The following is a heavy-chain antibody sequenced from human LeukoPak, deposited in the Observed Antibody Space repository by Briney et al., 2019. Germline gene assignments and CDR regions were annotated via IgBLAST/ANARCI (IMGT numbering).Heavy chain of an antibody. V-gene: IGHV3-7*03. J-gene: IGHJ4*02. CDR3: VSAKTCGGDCYHFDY. Sequence: PGGSLRLSCAASGFSFSRSWMSWVRQAPGKGLEWVANIRPDGSDKCYVDSVRGRFIISRDNDKNSLYLQMNSLRAEDTAVYYCVSAKTCGGDCYHFDYWGQGALVTVSS. D-gene: IGHD2-21*02. CDR1: GFSFSRSW. CDR2: IRPDGSDK.